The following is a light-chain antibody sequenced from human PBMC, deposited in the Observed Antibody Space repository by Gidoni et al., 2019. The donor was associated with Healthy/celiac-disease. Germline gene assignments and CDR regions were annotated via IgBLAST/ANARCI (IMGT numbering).Light chain of an antibody. CDR3: QKSYRNPRT. J-gene: IGKJ1*01. CDR2: AAS. V-gene: IGKV1-39*01. CDR1: QSISSY. Sequence: DIQMTQSPSSLSASVGDRVTITCRASQSISSYLNWYQQKPGKAPKLLIYAASSLQSVVPSRFSGSRAGTDVTLTISSRQPEEFVTDYCQKSYRNPRTFGQGTKVEIK.